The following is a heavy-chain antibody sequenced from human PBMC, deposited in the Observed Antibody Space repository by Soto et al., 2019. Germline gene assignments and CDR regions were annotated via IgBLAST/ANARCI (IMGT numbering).Heavy chain of an antibody. V-gene: IGHV4-39*01. CDR3: ASPKPRSRRGYDL. CDR2: IYYTGTT. J-gene: IGHJ6*02. Sequence: SETLSLTCTVPGGSISSSSFYWGWIRQPPGRGLEWIASIYYTGTTYNNPSLKSRDTISVATSESQFSLKLTSVTAADTAVYYCASPKPRSRRGYDLWCQGTTRTVS. CDR1: GGSISSSSFY. D-gene: IGHD5-12*01.